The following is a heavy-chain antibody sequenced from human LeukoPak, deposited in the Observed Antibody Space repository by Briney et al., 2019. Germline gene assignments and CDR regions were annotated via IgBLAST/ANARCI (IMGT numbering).Heavy chain of an antibody. J-gene: IGHJ4*02. CDR2: IRGSGGGT. CDR3: AKALGEQQLVLGY. D-gene: IGHD6-13*01. V-gene: IGHV3-23*01. Sequence: PGGSLRLSCAASGFTFNSYAMSWVRQAPGKGLEWVSAIRGSGGGTYYADSVKGRFTISRDNSKNTLYLQMNSLRAEDTAVYYCAKALGEQQLVLGYWGQGTLVTVSS. CDR1: GFTFNSYA.